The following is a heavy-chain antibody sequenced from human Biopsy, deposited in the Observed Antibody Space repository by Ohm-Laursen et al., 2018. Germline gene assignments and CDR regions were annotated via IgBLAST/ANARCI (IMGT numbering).Heavy chain of an antibody. CDR1: GYTYPDYY. D-gene: IGHD3-3*01. CDR3: ATRGGDDFWSGHYSEIYYYYTLDV. Sequence: SVKVSCNASGYTYPDYYVHWVRQAPGQGLEWMGWIKPNTGDTDYSQRFQGRVTLAWDRSTSTGYMEVSSLRSGDTALYYCATRGGDDFWSGHYSEIYYYYTLDVWGQGTTVTVSS. V-gene: IGHV1-2*02. CDR2: IKPNTGDT. J-gene: IGHJ6*02.